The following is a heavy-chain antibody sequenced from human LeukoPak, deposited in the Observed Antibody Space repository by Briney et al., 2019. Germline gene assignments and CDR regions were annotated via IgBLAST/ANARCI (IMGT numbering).Heavy chain of an antibody. CDR3: AREGVVTAMNYFDY. D-gene: IGHD2-21*02. J-gene: IGHJ4*02. Sequence: EASVKVSCKASGGTFSSYAISWVRQAPGQGLEWMGRITPILGIANYAQKFQGRVTITADKSTSTAYMELSSLRSEDTAVYYCAREGVVTAMNYFDYWGQGTLVTVSS. CDR1: GGTFSSYA. CDR2: ITPILGIA. V-gene: IGHV1-69*04.